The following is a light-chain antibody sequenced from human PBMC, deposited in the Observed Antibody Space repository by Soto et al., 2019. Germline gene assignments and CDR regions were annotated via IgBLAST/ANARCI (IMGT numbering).Light chain of an antibody. Sequence: DIQMTQSPSTLSASVGDRVTITCRASQSISAWLAWYQQKPGKAPNLLIYDVSTLDSGVPSRFSGSASGTEFTLTISSLESDDFATYYCQQYHRYSTFGQGT. V-gene: IGKV1-5*01. J-gene: IGKJ1*01. CDR3: QQYHRYST. CDR2: DVS. CDR1: QSISAW.